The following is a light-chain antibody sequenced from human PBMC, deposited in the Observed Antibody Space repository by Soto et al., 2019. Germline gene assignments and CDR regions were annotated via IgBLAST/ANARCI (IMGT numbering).Light chain of an antibody. CDR1: QSVSSNY. CDR2: GAS. V-gene: IGKV3-20*01. Sequence: IVLTQSPDTLSLSPGERATLSCRSSQSVSSNYLAWYQQKPGQSPRLLIYGASTRATGIPDRFSGSGSGTDFTFTISRLEPEDFAVYYCQQYGNSSYTFGQGTRFEIK. J-gene: IGKJ2*01. CDR3: QQYGNSSYT.